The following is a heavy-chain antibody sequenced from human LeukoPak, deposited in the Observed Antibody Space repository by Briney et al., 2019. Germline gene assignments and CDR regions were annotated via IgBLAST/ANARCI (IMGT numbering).Heavy chain of an antibody. D-gene: IGHD3-10*01. CDR1: GGSISSTSHY. V-gene: IGHV4-61*05. CDR3: ARAITIRGLIFDY. CDR2: IFYSGST. Sequence: SETLSLTCTVSGGSISSTSHYWGWIRQPPGKGLEWIGYIFYSGSTNYNPSLKSRVTISVDTSKNQFSLKLTSVAAADTAVYYCARAITIRGLIFDYWGQGTLVTVSS. J-gene: IGHJ4*02.